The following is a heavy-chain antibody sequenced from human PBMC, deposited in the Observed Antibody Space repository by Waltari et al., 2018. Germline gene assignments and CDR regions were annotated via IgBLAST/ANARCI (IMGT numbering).Heavy chain of an antibody. J-gene: IGHJ5*02. V-gene: IGHV4-30-2*01. D-gene: IGHD3-10*01. CDR1: GGSISSGGYS. CDR3: ARYGSGRTSNWFDP. Sequence: QLQLQESGSGLVKPSQTLSLTCAVSGGSISSGGYSWSWIRQPPGKGLEWIGYIYHSGGTDSNPSLKSRVTISVDRSKNQFSLKLSFVTAADTAVYYCARYGSGRTSNWFDPWGQGTLVTVSS. CDR2: IYHSGGT.